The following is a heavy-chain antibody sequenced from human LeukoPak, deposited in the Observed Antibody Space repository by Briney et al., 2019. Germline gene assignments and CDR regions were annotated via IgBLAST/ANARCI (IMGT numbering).Heavy chain of an antibody. V-gene: IGHV3-23*01. D-gene: IGHD2-15*01. CDR2: ISGSGGST. Sequence: PGGSLRLSCAASGFTFSSYAMGWVRQAPGKGLEWVSVISGSGGSTHYADSVKGRFTISRDNSKSTLYLQMNSLRAEDTAVYYCAKRCSGSSCPHYYFDYWGQGTLVTVSS. J-gene: IGHJ4*02. CDR3: AKRCSGSSCPHYYFDY. CDR1: GFTFSSYA.